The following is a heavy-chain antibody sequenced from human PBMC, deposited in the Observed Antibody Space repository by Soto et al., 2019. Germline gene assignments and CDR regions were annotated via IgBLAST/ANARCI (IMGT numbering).Heavy chain of an antibody. D-gene: IGHD2-15*01. V-gene: IGHV1-69*06. Sequence: STVQVSCKASGGTFSSYAISWVRQAPGQGLEWMGGIIPIFGTANCAQKFQGRVTITADKSTRTAYMEISSQRPEDTAVYYCARARKMVAFAGNDERMDVQGERTTVTV. CDR3: ARARKMVAFAGNDERMDV. J-gene: IGHJ6*02. CDR1: GGTFSSYA. CDR2: IIPIFGTA.